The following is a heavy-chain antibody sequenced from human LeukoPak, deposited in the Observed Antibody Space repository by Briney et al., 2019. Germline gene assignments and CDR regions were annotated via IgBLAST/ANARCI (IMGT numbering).Heavy chain of an antibody. D-gene: IGHD2-21*01. CDR3: AKGMYGVGGALDY. CDR1: GFIFRTYG. CDR2: ITAGGGNT. J-gene: IGHJ4*02. Sequence: GGSLRLSCAASGFIFRTYGMNWVRQAPGKGLEYVSGITAGGGNTYYEDSLKGRLTISRDDSKDTLFLQMNSLRVEDTAVYYCAKGMYGVGGALDYWGRGSLVTVSS. V-gene: IGHV3-23*01.